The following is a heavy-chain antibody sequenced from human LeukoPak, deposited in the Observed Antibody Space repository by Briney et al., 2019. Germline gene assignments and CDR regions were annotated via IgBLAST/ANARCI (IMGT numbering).Heavy chain of an antibody. Sequence: PGGSLRLSCAASGFTFSTYGVHWVRQAPGKGLEWVAFIRSDGSNKYYADSVKGRFTISRDNSKNTLYLQMNSLRAEDTAVYHCAKDDTIVTTFDYWGQGTLVTVSS. CDR3: AKDDTIVTTFDY. D-gene: IGHD1-26*01. CDR2: IRSDGSNK. V-gene: IGHV3-30*02. CDR1: GFTFSTYG. J-gene: IGHJ4*02.